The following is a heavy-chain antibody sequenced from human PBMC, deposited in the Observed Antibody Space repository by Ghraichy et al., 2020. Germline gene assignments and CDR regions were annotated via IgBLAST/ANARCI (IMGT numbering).Heavy chain of an antibody. J-gene: IGHJ6*02. CDR1: GFTFSSYS. V-gene: IGHV3-21*01. D-gene: IGHD6-19*01. Sequence: GGSLRLSCAASGFTFSSYSMNWVRQAPGKGLEWVSSISSSSSYIYYADSVKGRFTISRDNAKNSLYLQMNSLRAEDTAVYYCARGSVAGNYYYYGMDVWGQGTTVTVSS. CDR3: ARGSVAGNYYYYGMDV. CDR2: ISSSSSYI.